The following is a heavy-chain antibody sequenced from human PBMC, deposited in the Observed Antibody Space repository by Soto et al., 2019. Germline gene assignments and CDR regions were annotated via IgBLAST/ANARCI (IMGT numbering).Heavy chain of an antibody. CDR2: IYATGTT. J-gene: IGHJ5*02. D-gene: IGHD1-1*01. Sequence: PSETLSLTCTVSGASISGFYWSWIRKSAGRGLEWIGRIYATGTTDYNPSLKSRVMMSVDTSKKQFSLKLRSVTAADTAVYYCVRDGTKTLRDWFDPWGQGISVTVSS. V-gene: IGHV4-4*07. CDR1: GASISGFY. CDR3: VRDGTKTLRDWFDP.